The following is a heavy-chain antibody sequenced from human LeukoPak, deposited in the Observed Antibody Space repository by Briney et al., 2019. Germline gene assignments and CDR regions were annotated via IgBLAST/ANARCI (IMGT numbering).Heavy chain of an antibody. D-gene: IGHD6-13*01. CDR1: GFTFSSYS. Sequence: GGSLRLSCAASGFTFSSYSMNWVRQAPGKGPEWVSSISSSSSYIYYADSVKGRFTISRDNAKNSLYLQMNSLRAEDTAVYYCARGQQQAYYFDYWGQGTLVTVSS. J-gene: IGHJ4*02. CDR2: ISSSSSYI. CDR3: ARGQQQAYYFDY. V-gene: IGHV3-21*01.